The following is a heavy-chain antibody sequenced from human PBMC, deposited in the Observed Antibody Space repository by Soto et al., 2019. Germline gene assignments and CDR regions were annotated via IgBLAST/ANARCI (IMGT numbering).Heavy chain of an antibody. CDR3: AGFPWPSQLRYYYNP. D-gene: IGHD3-10*01. CDR2: IKHDGSEK. V-gene: IGHV3-7*04. CDR1: GFTFSSHW. J-gene: IGHJ4*02. Sequence: GGSLRLSCAASGFTFSSHWMSWVRQAPGKGLEWVAYIKHDGSEKNYVDSVKGRFTISRDNAKNSLYLQMNSLRAEDTAEYYCAGFPWPSQLRYYYNPWGQGSWVTVSS.